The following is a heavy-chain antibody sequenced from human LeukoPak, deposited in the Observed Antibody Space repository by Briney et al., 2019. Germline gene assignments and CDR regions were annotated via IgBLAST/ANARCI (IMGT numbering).Heavy chain of an antibody. CDR2: ISSSGSTI. D-gene: IGHD3-22*01. CDR1: GFTFSSYE. J-gene: IGHJ4*02. V-gene: IGHV3-48*03. Sequence: PGGSLRLACAASGFTFSSYEMNWVRQAPGKGLEWVSYISSSGSTIYYADSVKGRFTISRDNAKNSLYLQMNSLRAEDTAVYYCARESYYVSSGHSSYWGQGTLVTVSS. CDR3: ARESYYVSSGHSSY.